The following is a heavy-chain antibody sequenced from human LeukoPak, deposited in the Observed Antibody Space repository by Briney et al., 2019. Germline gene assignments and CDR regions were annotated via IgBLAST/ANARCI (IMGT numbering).Heavy chain of an antibody. J-gene: IGHJ4*02. CDR2: IYSGGST. CDR3: ARDPVGATDYFDY. Sequence: PSETLSLTCTVSGGSISSTTDYWGRIRQPPGQGLEWIGSIYSGGSTYYNPSLKSRVALSVDTSKNQFSLKLSSVTAADTAVYYCARDPVGATDYFDYWGQGTLVTVSS. D-gene: IGHD1-26*01. V-gene: IGHV4-39*07. CDR1: GGSISSTTDY.